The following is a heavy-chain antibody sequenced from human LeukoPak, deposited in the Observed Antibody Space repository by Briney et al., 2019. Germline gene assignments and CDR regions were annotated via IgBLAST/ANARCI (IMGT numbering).Heavy chain of an antibody. CDR1: GYSITSGYY. D-gene: IGHD6-19*01. J-gene: IGHJ4*02. Sequence: SETLSLTCIVSGYSITSGYYWGWIRQPPGKGLEWVGSIYHSGDTYYNPSLKSRVTISVDTSKNQFSLKLDSVTAADTAVYYCAKGTSSGWYYFDYWGQGTLVTVSS. V-gene: IGHV4-38-2*02. CDR3: AKGTSSGWYYFDY. CDR2: IYHSGDT.